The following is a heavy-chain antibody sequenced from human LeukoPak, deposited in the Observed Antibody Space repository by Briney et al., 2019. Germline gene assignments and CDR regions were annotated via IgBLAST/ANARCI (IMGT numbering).Heavy chain of an antibody. CDR3: ARAFDY. V-gene: IGHV3-66*01. CDR2: IYSGGRT. CDR1: GFTISSKY. Sequence: PGGSLRLSCAASGFTISSKYMSWVRQAPGKGLEWVSVIYSGGRTYYADSVKGRFTISRDNAKNSLYLQMNSLRVEDTAIYYCARAFDYWGQGTLVTVSS. J-gene: IGHJ4*02.